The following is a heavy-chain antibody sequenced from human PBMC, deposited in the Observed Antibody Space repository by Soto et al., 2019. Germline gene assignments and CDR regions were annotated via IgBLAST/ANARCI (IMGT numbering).Heavy chain of an antibody. V-gene: IGHV4-39*01. CDR1: SGSISSSNW. Sequence: PSETLSLTCAVSSGSISSSNWWSWIRQPPGKGLEWIGSIYYSGSTYYNPSLKSRVTISVDTSKNQFSLKLSSVTAADTAVYYCARRSTVTNEKGVIDYWGQGTLVTVSS. CDR3: ARRSTVTNEKGVIDY. D-gene: IGHD4-17*01. J-gene: IGHJ4*02. CDR2: IYYSGST.